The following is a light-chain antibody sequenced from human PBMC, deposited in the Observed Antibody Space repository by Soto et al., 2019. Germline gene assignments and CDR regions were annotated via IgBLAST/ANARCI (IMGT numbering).Light chain of an antibody. J-gene: IGLJ1*01. CDR3: QSYDSSLTGFYV. V-gene: IGLV1-40*01. CDR1: SSNIGAGYD. CDR2: ANS. Sequence: QAVVTQPPSVSGAPGQRVTISCTGSSSNIGAGYDVHWYQQLPGTAPKLLIYANSNRPSGVPERFSTSKSGTSASLVITGLQAEDEADYYCQSYDSSLTGFYVFGTGTQLTVL.